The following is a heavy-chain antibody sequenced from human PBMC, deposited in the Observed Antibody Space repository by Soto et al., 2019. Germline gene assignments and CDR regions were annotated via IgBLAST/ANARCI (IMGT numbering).Heavy chain of an antibody. D-gene: IGHD2-2*02. Sequence: SVKVSCKASGGTFSSYAISWVRQAPGQGLEWMGGIIPMFGTAEYGQSFQDRVTITADRSTGTVYMELSSLRSEDTALYYCARDLCGSASCYTCSDVWGQGTTVTGSS. V-gene: IGHV1-69*06. CDR1: GGTFSSYA. CDR3: ARDLCGSASCYTCSDV. CDR2: IIPMFGTA. J-gene: IGHJ6*02.